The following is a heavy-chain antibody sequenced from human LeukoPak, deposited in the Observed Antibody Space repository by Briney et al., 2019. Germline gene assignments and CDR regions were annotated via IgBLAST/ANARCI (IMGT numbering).Heavy chain of an antibody. CDR2: IKEDGTEK. CDR3: VRESRPGGAMGLYHNLDY. D-gene: IGHD1-1*01. V-gene: IGHV3-7*01. J-gene: IGHJ4*02. Sequence: PGRSLRLSCAASGFTFSDFWMTWVRQTPGKGLEWVANIKEDGTEKNLVDSVKGRFTISRDNTKNLLYLEMNSLRGDDTAIYYCVRESRPGGAMGLYHNLDYWGQGTLVAVSS. CDR1: GFTFSDFW.